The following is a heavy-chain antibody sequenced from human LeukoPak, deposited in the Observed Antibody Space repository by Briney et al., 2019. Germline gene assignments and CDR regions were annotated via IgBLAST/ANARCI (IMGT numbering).Heavy chain of an antibody. CDR3: ARGQTPAGPANRPRYFDY. Sequence: SETLSLTCAVYGESFSDYYWTWIRQPPGKGLEWIGEIEDSGSTNSNPSLKSRVTLSVDTSKNQFSLKLSSVTAADTAVYYCARGQTPAGPANRPRYFDYWGQGTLVTVSS. CDR1: GESFSDYY. J-gene: IGHJ4*02. V-gene: IGHV4-34*01. CDR2: IEDSGST.